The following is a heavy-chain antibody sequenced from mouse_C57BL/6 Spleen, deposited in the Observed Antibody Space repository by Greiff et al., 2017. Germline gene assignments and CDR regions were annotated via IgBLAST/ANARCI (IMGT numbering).Heavy chain of an antibody. J-gene: IGHJ1*03. Sequence: VKLQESGPELVKPGASVKISCKASGYAFSSSWMNWVKQRPGKGLEWIGRIYPGDGDTNYNGKFKGKATLTADKSSSTAYMQLSSLTSEDSAVYFCASTTVVVRGYFDVWGTGTTVTVSS. CDR2: IYPGDGDT. V-gene: IGHV1-82*01. CDR1: GYAFSSSW. CDR3: ASTTVVVRGYFDV. D-gene: IGHD1-1*01.